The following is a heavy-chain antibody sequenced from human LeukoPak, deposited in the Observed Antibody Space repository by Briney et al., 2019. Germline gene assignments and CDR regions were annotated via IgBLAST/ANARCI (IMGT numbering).Heavy chain of an antibody. Sequence: ASVKVSCKASGYTFTSYGISWVRQAPGQGLEWMGWISAYNGNTNYAQKLQGRVTMTRDTSTSTVYMELSSLISEDTAVYYCTREPFAPFHKLFDYWGQGTLVTVSS. CDR3: TREPFAPFHKLFDY. CDR1: GYTFTSYG. J-gene: IGHJ4*02. V-gene: IGHV1-18*01. D-gene: IGHD2/OR15-2a*01. CDR2: ISAYNGNT.